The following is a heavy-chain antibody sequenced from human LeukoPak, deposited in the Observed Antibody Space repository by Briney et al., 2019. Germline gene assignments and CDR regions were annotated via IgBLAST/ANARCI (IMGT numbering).Heavy chain of an antibody. Sequence: ASVKVSCKASGYTFTTYDINWVRQATGQGREWMGWMNPNSGHTGYAQNFQGRVTITRNTSISTAYMELSSLRSEDTAVYYCARSSSGWYNWFDPWGQGTLVTVSS. D-gene: IGHD6-19*01. CDR1: GYTFTTYD. CDR2: MNPNSGHT. V-gene: IGHV1-8*03. J-gene: IGHJ5*02. CDR3: ARSSSGWYNWFDP.